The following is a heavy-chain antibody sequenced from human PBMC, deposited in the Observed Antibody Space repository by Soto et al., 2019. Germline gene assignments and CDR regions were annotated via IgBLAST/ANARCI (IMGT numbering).Heavy chain of an antibody. CDR3: ARAGFGVVSMDV. Sequence: QLQLQESGSGLVKPSQTLSLTCAVSGGSISSGDYSWSWIRQPPGKGLEWIGCIYHRGSTYYNLSLKSRVIVSVDRSKNQFSLKLSSVTAADTAVYYCARAGFGVVSMDVWGQGTTVTVSS. V-gene: IGHV4-30-2*01. D-gene: IGHD3-3*01. CDR1: GGSISSGDYS. J-gene: IGHJ6*02. CDR2: IYHRGST.